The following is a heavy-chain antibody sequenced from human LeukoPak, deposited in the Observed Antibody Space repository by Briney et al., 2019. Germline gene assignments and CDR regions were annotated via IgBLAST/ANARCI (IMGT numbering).Heavy chain of an antibody. CDR1: GGSISSSSYY. CDR2: IYYSGST. Sequence: SETLSLTCTVSGGSISSSSYYWGWIRQPPGKGLEWIGSIYYSGSTYYNPSLKSRITISVDTPKNQFSLKLSSVTAADTAVYYCARQQSGAHWGQGTLVTVSS. V-gene: IGHV4-39*01. J-gene: IGHJ4*02. D-gene: IGHD7-27*01. CDR3: ARQQSGAH.